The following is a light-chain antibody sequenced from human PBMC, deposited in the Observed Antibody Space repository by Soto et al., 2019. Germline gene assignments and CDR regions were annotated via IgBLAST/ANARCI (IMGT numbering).Light chain of an antibody. Sequence: IVLTQSPGTRYVSPGERATLSCRASQSVSSSYLAWYQQKPGQAPRLLIYGASSRATGIPDRFSGGGSGTGFTLTISRLEPEDFAVYYCQQYNNWPPWAFGQVTK. CDR3: QQYNNWPPWA. J-gene: IGKJ1*01. CDR2: GAS. V-gene: IGKV3-20*01. CDR1: QSVSSSY.